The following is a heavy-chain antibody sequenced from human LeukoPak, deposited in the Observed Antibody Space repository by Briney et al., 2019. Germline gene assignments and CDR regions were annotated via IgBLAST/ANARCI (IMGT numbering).Heavy chain of an antibody. CDR3: ARTALELGWFDP. V-gene: IGHV4-34*01. CDR2: INHSGST. D-gene: IGHD1-7*01. J-gene: IGHJ5*02. CDR1: GGSFSGYY. Sequence: SETLSLTCTVCGGSFSGYYWSWIRQPPGKGLEWIGEINHSGSTNYNPSLKSRVTISVDTSKNQFSLKLSSVTAADTAVYYCARTALELGWFDPWGQGTLVTVSS.